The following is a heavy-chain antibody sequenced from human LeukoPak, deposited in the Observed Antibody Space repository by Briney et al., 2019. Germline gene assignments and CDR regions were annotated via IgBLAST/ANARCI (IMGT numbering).Heavy chain of an antibody. CDR2: ISYDGSNK. CDR3: AKQLWYYYGMDV. J-gene: IGHJ6*04. Sequence: PGRSLRLSCAASGFTFSSYGMHWVRQAPGKGLEWVAVISYDGSNKCYADSAKGRFTISRDNSKNTLYLQMNSLRAEDTAVYYCAKQLWYYYGMDVWGKGTTVTVSS. D-gene: IGHD5-18*01. V-gene: IGHV3-30*18. CDR1: GFTFSSYG.